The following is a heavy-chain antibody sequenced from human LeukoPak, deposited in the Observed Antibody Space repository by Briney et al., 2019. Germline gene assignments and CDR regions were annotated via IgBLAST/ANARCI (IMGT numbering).Heavy chain of an antibody. CDR2: ISSGSSNI. Sequence: GGSLRLSCVASGFTLSSHNINWVRQAPGKGLEWVSYISSGSSNIYYADSVKGRFTISRDNAKNSLYLQMNSLRDEDTAVYYCATYDSSGYYWGQGTLVTVSS. CDR1: GFTLSSHN. V-gene: IGHV3-48*02. D-gene: IGHD3-22*01. CDR3: ATYDSSGYY. J-gene: IGHJ4*02.